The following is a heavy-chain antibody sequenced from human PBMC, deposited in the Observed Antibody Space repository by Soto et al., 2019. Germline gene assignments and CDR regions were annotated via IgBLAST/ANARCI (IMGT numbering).Heavy chain of an antibody. CDR1: GFTFSSYG. V-gene: IGHV3-33*01. Sequence: PGGSLRLSYAASGFTFSSYGMHWVRQAPGKGLEWVAVIWYDGSNKYYADSVKGRFTISRDNSKNTLYLQMNSLRAEDTAVYYCARLGELLFGAFDIWGQGTMVTVSS. CDR3: ARLGELLFGAFDI. CDR2: IWYDGSNK. D-gene: IGHD3-10*01. J-gene: IGHJ3*02.